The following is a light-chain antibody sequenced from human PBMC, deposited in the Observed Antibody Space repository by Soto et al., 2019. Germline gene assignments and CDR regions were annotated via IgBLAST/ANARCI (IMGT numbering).Light chain of an antibody. CDR2: LGS. Sequence: DIVMTQSPLSLPVTPGEPASISCRSSQSLLHSNGYNYLDWYLQKPGQSPQLLIYLGSSRASGVXDTXSGSGSGTDFTLKISRVEAEDVGVYYCMQALQTPWTFGQGTKVEIK. CDR3: MQALQTPWT. CDR1: QSLLHSNGYNY. V-gene: IGKV2-28*01. J-gene: IGKJ1*01.